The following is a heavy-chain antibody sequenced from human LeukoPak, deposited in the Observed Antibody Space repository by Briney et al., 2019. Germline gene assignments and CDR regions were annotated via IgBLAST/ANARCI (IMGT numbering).Heavy chain of an antibody. CDR3: ARDRTRYYYYSYMDV. CDR1: GYTFTSYG. V-gene: IGHV1-18*01. CDR2: ISAYNGNT. J-gene: IGHJ6*03. Sequence: ASVKVSCKASGYTFTSYGISWVRQAPGQGLEWMGWISAYNGNTNYAQKLQGRVTMTRDTSISTAYMELSRLRSDDTAVYYCARDRTRYYYYSYMDVWGKGTAVTISS. D-gene: IGHD1-14*01.